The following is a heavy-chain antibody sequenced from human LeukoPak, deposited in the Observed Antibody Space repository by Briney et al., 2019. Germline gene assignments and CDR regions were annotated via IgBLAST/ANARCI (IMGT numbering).Heavy chain of an antibody. CDR3: ARCSPGDSSNFYAVLQY. D-gene: IGHD3-22*01. J-gene: IGHJ4*02. CDR2: IIPVFGTT. CDR1: GGTFSSYA. Sequence: SVKVSCKASGGTFSSYAVSWVRLTPGQGLEWLGGIIPVFGTTTYAQKFQAKVTMTADKSTNTAYLEISSLTSDDTAVYYCARCSPGDSSNFYAVLQYWGQGTQVTVSS. V-gene: IGHV1-69*06.